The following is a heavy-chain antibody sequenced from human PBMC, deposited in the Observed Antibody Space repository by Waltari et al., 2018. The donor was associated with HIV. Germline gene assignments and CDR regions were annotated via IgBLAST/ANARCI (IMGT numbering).Heavy chain of an antibody. CDR3: ARDLVSSRRHIAAAGTASTYGMDV. J-gene: IGHJ6*02. CDR1: GGSISSYY. Sequence: QVQLQESGPGLVKPSETLSLTCTVSGGSISSYYWSWIRQPAGKGLEWIGRIYTSGSTNYNPSRKSRVTMSVDTSKNQFSLKLSSVTAADTAVYYCARDLVSSRRHIAAAGTASTYGMDVWGQGTTVTVSS. D-gene: IGHD6-13*01. V-gene: IGHV4-4*07. CDR2: IYTSGST.